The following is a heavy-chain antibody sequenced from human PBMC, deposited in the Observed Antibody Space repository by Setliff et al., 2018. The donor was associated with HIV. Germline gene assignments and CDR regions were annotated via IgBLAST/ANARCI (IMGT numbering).Heavy chain of an antibody. J-gene: IGHJ4*02. Sequence: GSLRLSCAASGFSFASAWMNWVRQAPGKGLEWVAKIKQDGSEEYYVDSVKGRFTISRDNAKNSVYLQMNSLRVEDTAMYYCTKDHLSGWASDCWGQGTLVTV. D-gene: IGHD6-19*01. CDR1: GFSFASAW. CDR3: TKDHLSGWASDC. V-gene: IGHV3-7*01. CDR2: IKQDGSEE.